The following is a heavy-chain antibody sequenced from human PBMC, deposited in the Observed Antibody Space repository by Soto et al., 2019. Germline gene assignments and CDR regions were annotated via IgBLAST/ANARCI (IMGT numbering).Heavy chain of an antibody. CDR3: ARDGLADYDILTGYKDYYYGMDV. J-gene: IGHJ6*02. CDR1: GYTFTSYG. Sequence: ASVKVSCKASGYTFTSYGISWVRQAPGQGLEWMGWISAYNGNTNYAQKLQGRVTKTTDTSTSTAYMELRSLRSDDTAVYYCARDGLADYDILTGYKDYYYGMDVWGQGTTVTVSS. D-gene: IGHD3-9*01. CDR2: ISAYNGNT. V-gene: IGHV1-18*01.